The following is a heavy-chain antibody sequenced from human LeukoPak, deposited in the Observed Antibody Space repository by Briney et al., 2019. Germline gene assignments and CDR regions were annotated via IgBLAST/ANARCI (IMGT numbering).Heavy chain of an antibody. CDR2: IYYSGST. Sequence: SETLSLTCTVSGGSVSSGSYYWSWIRQPPGKGLEWIGYIYYSGSTNYNPSLKSRVTISVDTSKNQFSLKLSSVTAADTAVYYCVRGDDILTGYYPFDHWGQGTLVTVSS. V-gene: IGHV4-61*01. CDR3: VRGDDILTGYYPFDH. CDR1: GGSVSSGSYY. J-gene: IGHJ4*02. D-gene: IGHD3-9*01.